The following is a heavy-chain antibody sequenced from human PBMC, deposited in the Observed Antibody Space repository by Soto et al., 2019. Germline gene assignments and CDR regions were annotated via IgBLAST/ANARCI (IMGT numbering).Heavy chain of an antibody. V-gene: IGHV4-38-2*02. CDR2: IYHSGTT. Sequence: SETLSLTCTVSGYSISNCYYWGWIRQSPEKGLEWIGTIYHSGTTYYNPSLKSRVTMSIDTSKNQFSLKLSSVTAADTAVYYCWSLHYYYGMDVWGQGTTVNVSS. CDR1: GYSISNCYY. J-gene: IGHJ6*02. CDR3: WSLHYYYGMDV.